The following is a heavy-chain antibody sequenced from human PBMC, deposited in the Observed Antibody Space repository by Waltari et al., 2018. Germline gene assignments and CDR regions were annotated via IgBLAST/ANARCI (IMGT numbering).Heavy chain of an antibody. CDR3: ARLGAAAGLLYFDY. Sequence: EVQLVQSGAEVKKPGESLKNCWKDSGYSFTSSWIGWLGQMPGKGLEWMGILYPGDSDTRYSPSFQGQVTISADKSISTAYLQWSSLKASDTAMYYCARLGAAAGLLYFDYWGQGTLVTVSS. V-gene: IGHV5-51*01. D-gene: IGHD6-13*01. J-gene: IGHJ4*02. CDR1: GYSFTSSW. CDR2: LYPGDSDT.